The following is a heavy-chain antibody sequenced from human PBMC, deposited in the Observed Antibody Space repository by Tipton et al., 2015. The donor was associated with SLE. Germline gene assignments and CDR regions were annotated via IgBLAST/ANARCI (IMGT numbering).Heavy chain of an antibody. V-gene: IGHV3-21*01. J-gene: IGHJ6*02. CDR2: ISGSSSYI. CDR1: GFTFSSYS. CDR3: ARAGVTIFGLVNFYGMDV. Sequence: SLRLSCAASGFTFSSYSMNWVRQAPGKGLEWVSSISGSSSYIYYADSVKGRFTISRDNAKNSLYLQMNSLRAEDTAVYYCARAGVTIFGLVNFYGMDVWGQVSTVTVSS. D-gene: IGHD3-3*01.